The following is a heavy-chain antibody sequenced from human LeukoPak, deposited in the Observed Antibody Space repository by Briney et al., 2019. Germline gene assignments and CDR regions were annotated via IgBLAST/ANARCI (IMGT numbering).Heavy chain of an antibody. D-gene: IGHD4-17*01. Sequence: PGGSLRLSCAASGFTFSSYSMNWVRQAPGKGLEWVSSISSSSSYIYYADSVKGRFTISRDNAKNSLYLQMNSLRAEDTAVYYCARGAADYGDYFGAFDIWGQGTMVTVSS. CDR1: GFTFSSYS. V-gene: IGHV3-21*01. CDR3: ARGAADYGDYFGAFDI. CDR2: ISSSSSYI. J-gene: IGHJ3*02.